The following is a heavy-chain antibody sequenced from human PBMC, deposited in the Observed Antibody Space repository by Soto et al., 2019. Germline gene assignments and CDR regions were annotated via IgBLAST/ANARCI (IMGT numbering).Heavy chain of an antibody. V-gene: IGHV4-39*01. CDR1: GGSISSSSYY. Sequence: QLQLQESGPGLVKPSETLSLTCTVSGGSISSSSYYWGWLRHPPGKGLVWIGSIYYSGSTYYNPYLKSRVTISVNTSKNQFSLKLSSVTAADTAVYYCARRQCSSWYGLWGQGTLVTVSS. CDR3: ARRQCSSWYGL. CDR2: IYYSGST. J-gene: IGHJ4*02. D-gene: IGHD6-13*01.